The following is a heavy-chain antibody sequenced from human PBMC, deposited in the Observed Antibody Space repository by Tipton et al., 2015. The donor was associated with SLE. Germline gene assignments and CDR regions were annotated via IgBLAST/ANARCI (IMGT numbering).Heavy chain of an antibody. CDR1: GYTFTGYY. CDR2: INPNSGGT. D-gene: IGHD2-2*01. V-gene: IGHV1-2*06. Sequence: QLVQSGAEVKKPGASVKVSCKASGYTFTGYYMHWVRQAPGQGLEWMGRINPNSGGTNYAQKFQGRVTMTTDTSTSTAYMELRSLRSEDTAVYYCAGLGGYQLLEGWFDPWGQGTLVTVSS. CDR3: AGLGGYQLLEGWFDP. J-gene: IGHJ5*02.